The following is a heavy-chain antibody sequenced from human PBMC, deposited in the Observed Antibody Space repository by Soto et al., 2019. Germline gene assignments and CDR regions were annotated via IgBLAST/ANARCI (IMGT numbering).Heavy chain of an antibody. CDR3: ARSQGSSTSLEIYYYYYYGMEV. CDR1: GGTFSSYA. Sequence: AASVKVSCKASGGTFSSYAISWVRQAPGQGLEWMGGIIPISGTANYAQKFQGRVTITADESTSTAYMELSSLRSEDTAVYYCARSQGSSTSLEIYYYYYYGMEVWGQGTTVTVSS. D-gene: IGHD2-2*01. V-gene: IGHV1-69*13. J-gene: IGHJ6*02. CDR2: IIPISGTA.